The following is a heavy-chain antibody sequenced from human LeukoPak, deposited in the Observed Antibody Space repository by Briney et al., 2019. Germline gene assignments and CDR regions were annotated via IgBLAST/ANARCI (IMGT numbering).Heavy chain of an antibody. Sequence: SETLSLTCTVSGGSISSSSHYWSWIRQPPGKGLEWIGYIYYSGSTNYNPSLKSRVTISVDTSKNQFSLKLSSVTAADTAVYYCARAHMITSYYYYYYMDVWGKGTTVTVSS. CDR1: GGSISSSSHY. V-gene: IGHV4-61*01. CDR2: IYYSGST. D-gene: IGHD3-16*01. CDR3: ARAHMITSYYYYYYMDV. J-gene: IGHJ6*03.